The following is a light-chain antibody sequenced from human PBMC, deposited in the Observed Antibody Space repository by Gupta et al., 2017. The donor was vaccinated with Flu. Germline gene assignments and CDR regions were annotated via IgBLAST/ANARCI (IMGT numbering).Light chain of an antibody. CDR2: GKN. CDR1: SFRNFY. V-gene: IGLV3-19*01. J-gene: IGLJ3*02. CDR3: NSRDTSGDHLVV. Sequence: STQPNQYAAVSVALRPTVMSNCQGDSFRNFYASWYQQKPGQAPPLITYGKNNRHSEIPDRFSGSSSGNTASLTINGAQAEDEADYYCNSRDTSGDHLVVFGGGTKLTVL.